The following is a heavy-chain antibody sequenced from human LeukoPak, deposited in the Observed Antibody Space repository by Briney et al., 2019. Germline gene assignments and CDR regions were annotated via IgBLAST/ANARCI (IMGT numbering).Heavy chain of an antibody. Sequence: SETLSLTCTVSGGSISSYYWSWIRQPPGKGLEWIGYIYYSGSTNYNPSLKCRVTISVDTSKNQFSLKLSSVTAADTAVYYCARDLSDWGQGTLVTVSS. V-gene: IGHV4-59*01. CDR3: ARDLSD. CDR1: GGSISSYY. CDR2: IYYSGST. D-gene: IGHD3-10*01. J-gene: IGHJ4*02.